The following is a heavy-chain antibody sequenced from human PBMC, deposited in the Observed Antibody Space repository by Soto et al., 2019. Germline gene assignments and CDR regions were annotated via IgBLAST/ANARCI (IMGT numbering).Heavy chain of an antibody. V-gene: IGHV4-61*01. CDR1: GGSVSSGSYY. Sequence: SETLSLTCTVSGGSVSSGSYYWSWIRQPPGKGLEWIGYIYYSGSTNYNPSLKSRVTISVDTSKNQFSLKLSSVTAADTAVYYCARGSSAAAGTKALDYSGQGTLVTVSS. J-gene: IGHJ4*02. D-gene: IGHD6-13*01. CDR2: IYYSGST. CDR3: ARGSSAAAGTKALDY.